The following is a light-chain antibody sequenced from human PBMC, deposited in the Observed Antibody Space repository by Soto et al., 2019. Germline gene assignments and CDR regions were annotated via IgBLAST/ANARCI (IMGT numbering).Light chain of an antibody. V-gene: IGLV1-40*01. CDR3: QSYDSSLRVL. CDR1: SSNIGAGYD. CDR2: GNS. Sequence: QSVLTQPPSVSGAPGQRVTISCTGSSSNIGAGYDVHWYQQLPGTAPKLLIYGNSNRPSGVPDRFSGSKSGTSASLAITGLQAEDEDDYCCQSYDSSLRVLFGRGTKLTVL. J-gene: IGLJ2*01.